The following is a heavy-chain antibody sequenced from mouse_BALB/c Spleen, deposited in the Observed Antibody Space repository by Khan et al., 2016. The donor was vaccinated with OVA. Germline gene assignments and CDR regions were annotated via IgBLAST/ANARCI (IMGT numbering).Heavy chain of an antibody. CDR2: IIYTGYT. D-gene: IGHD2-12*01. CDR1: GDSITSGY. J-gene: IGHJ3*01. CDR3: AWSTYSYSFVY. V-gene: IGHV3-8*02. Sequence: EGQSQEAGTSLGKPSQTLSLTCSVTGDSITSGYWNWIRKFPGNRLEYMGYIIYTGYTYYNPSLKSRISITRHTSKNQYYLQLNSVTDEVTASYYCAWSTYSYSFVYWHLESLVTVSA.